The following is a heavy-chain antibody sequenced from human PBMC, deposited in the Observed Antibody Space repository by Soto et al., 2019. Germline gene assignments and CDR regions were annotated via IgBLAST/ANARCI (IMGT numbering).Heavy chain of an antibody. J-gene: IGHJ6*02. CDR1: GFTFSSYS. D-gene: IGHD2-2*01. CDR3: ARPQIVVVPADPPYGMDV. CDR2: ISSSSSYI. V-gene: IGHV3-21*01. Sequence: PGGSLRLSCAASGFTFSSYSMNWVRQAPGKGLEWVSSISSSSSYIYYADSVKGRFTISRDNAKNSLYLQMNSLRAEDTAVYYCARPQIVVVPADPPYGMDVWGQGTTVTVSS.